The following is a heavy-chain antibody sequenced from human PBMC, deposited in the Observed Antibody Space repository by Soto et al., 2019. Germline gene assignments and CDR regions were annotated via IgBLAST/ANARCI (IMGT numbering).Heavy chain of an antibody. CDR2: ISGGGHDT. Sequence: GGSLRLSCAASGFTFTNYGMSWVRQAPGRGLEWVSTISGGGHDTYYADSVKGRFTISRDDSDDTLYLQMQSLRAEDKAVYSCEKDLYATYYYHTRPNLFDSRGQGTMVTVSS. V-gene: IGHV3-23*01. J-gene: IGHJ5*01. CDR3: EKDLYATYYYHTRPNLFDS. CDR1: GFTFTNYG. D-gene: IGHD3-22*01.